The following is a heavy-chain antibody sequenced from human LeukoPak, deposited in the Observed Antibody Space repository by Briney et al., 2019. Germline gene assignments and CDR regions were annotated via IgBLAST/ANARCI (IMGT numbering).Heavy chain of an antibody. J-gene: IGHJ4*02. CDR3: AREGYHGYYFDY. CDR2: IHSDGSST. D-gene: IGHD3-16*02. Sequence: GGSLRLSCAASGFTFSTHWMNWVRQAPGKGLVWVSRIHSDGSSTSYADSVKGRFTISRDNAKNTLYLQMNSLRAEDTAVYYCAREGYHGYYFDYWGQGTLVTVSS. CDR1: GFTFSTHW. V-gene: IGHV3-74*01.